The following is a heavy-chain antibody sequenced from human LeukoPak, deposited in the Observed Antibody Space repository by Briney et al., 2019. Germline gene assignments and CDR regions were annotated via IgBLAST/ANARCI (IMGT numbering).Heavy chain of an antibody. CDR3: ARVGYSGRSHLDY. CDR2: INPNSGGT. J-gene: IGHJ4*02. D-gene: IGHD1-26*01. Sequence: ASVKVSCKASGYTFTSYYMHWVRQAPGQGLEWMGWINPNSGGTNYAQKFQGRVTMTRDTSISTAYMELSRLRSDDTAVYYCARVGYSGRSHLDYWGQGTLVTVSS. CDR1: GYTFTSYY. V-gene: IGHV1-2*02.